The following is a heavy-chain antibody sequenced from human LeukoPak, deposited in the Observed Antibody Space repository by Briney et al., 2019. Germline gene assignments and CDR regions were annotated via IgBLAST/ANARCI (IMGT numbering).Heavy chain of an antibody. J-gene: IGHJ4*02. CDR2: ITGDGGSA. Sequence: PGGSLRLSCAASGFTFDDYAMHWIRQAPGKGLEWVSLITGDGGSAFYADSVKGRFTISRDNSKNSLYLQMNSLRTEDTALYYCAKEGTIAVAGYFDYWGQGALVTVSS. CDR3: AKEGTIAVAGYFDY. D-gene: IGHD6-19*01. V-gene: IGHV3-43*02. CDR1: GFTFDDYA.